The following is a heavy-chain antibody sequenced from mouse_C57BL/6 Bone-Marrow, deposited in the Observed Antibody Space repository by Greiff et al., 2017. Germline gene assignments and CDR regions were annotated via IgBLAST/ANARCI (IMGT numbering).Heavy chain of an antibody. J-gene: IGHJ1*03. CDR3: ARFRVYGSLWYFDV. CDR1: GYTFTDYY. D-gene: IGHD1-1*01. Sequence: VQLQQSGPVLVKPGASVKMSCKASGYTFTDYYMNWVKQSHGKSLEWIGVINPYNGGTSYNQQFKGKATLTVDKSSSTAYMELNSLTSEDSAVYYCARFRVYGSLWYFDVWGTGTTVTVSS. CDR2: INPYNGGT. V-gene: IGHV1-19*01.